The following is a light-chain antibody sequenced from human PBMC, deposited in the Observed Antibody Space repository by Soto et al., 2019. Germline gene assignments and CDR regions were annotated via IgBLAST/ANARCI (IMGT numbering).Light chain of an antibody. CDR3: QSYDISLTLRV. V-gene: IGLV1-40*01. Sequence: QAVVTQPPSVSGAPGQRVTISCTGSSSNIGAGYDVHWYQQLPGTAPKLLIYANTNRPSGVPDRISGSKSGTSASLAITGLQADDEADYYCQSYDISLTLRVFGTGTKLTVL. CDR1: SSNIGAGYD. CDR2: ANT. J-gene: IGLJ1*01.